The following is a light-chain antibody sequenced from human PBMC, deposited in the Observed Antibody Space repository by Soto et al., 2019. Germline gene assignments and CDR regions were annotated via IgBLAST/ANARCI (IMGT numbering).Light chain of an antibody. J-gene: IGLJ2*01. Sequence: QSALTQPASVSGSPGQSITISCTGTSSDVGYYNYVSWYQHHPGKVPKLMIYEVTNRPSGVSNRFSGSKSGNTASLTISGLQAEDEADYYCSSYTSSSTLVFGGGTKLTVL. CDR1: SSDVGYYNY. V-gene: IGLV2-14*01. CDR2: EVT. CDR3: SSYTSSSTLV.